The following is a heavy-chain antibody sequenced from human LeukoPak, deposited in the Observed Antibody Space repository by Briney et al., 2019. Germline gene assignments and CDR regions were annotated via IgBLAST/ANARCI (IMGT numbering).Heavy chain of an antibody. J-gene: IGHJ5*02. CDR2: ISGSGTNT. V-gene: IGHV3-23*01. Sequence: GGSLRLSCAASGFTFSSYAMSWVRQAPGKGLEWVSSISGSGTNTYYADSVKGRFTISRDNSRNLLFLQMSSLRVEDTAVYYCAKRRLYYGSGDYCRDPWGQGTLVTVSS. CDR3: AKRRLYYGSGDYCRDP. CDR1: GFTFSSYA. D-gene: IGHD3-10*01.